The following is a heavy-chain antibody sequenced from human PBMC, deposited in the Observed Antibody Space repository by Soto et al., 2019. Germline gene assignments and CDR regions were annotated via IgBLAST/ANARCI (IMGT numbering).Heavy chain of an antibody. Sequence: PGGSLRLSCAASGFTFSSYGMHWVRQAPGKGLEWVAVISYDGSNKYYADSVKGRFTISRDNSKNTLYLQMNSLRAEDTAVYYWARDALGYCSGGSCYSGPPGYWGQGTLVTVSS. D-gene: IGHD2-15*01. CDR2: ISYDGSNK. J-gene: IGHJ4*02. CDR3: ARDALGYCSGGSCYSGPPGY. V-gene: IGHV3-30*19. CDR1: GFTFSSYG.